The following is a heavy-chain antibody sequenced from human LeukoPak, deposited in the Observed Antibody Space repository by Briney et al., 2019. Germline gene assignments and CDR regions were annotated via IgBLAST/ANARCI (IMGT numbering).Heavy chain of an antibody. CDR3: AKDGETSYDYVWGSYRPYFFDY. Sequence: GGSLRLSCAASGFTFSSYGMHWVRQAPGKGLDWVAVISYDGSNKYYADSVKGRFTISRDNSKNTLYLQMNSLRAEDTAVYYCAKDGETSYDYVWGSYRPYFFDYWGQGTLVTVSS. CDR2: ISYDGSNK. D-gene: IGHD3-16*02. V-gene: IGHV3-30*18. CDR1: GFTFSSYG. J-gene: IGHJ4*02.